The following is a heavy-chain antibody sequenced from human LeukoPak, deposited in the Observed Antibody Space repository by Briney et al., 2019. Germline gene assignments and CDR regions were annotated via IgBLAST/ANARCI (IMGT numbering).Heavy chain of an antibody. Sequence: PSETLSLTCAVPGYSISSGYYWGWIRQPPGKRLEWIGSIYYSGSTHYNPSLKSRVTIPVDTSKNQFSLRLSSVTAADTAVYYCARNDSSGYFDYWGQGTLVTVSS. V-gene: IGHV4-38-2*01. J-gene: IGHJ4*02. D-gene: IGHD3-22*01. CDR3: ARNDSSGYFDY. CDR1: GYSISSGYY. CDR2: IYYSGST.